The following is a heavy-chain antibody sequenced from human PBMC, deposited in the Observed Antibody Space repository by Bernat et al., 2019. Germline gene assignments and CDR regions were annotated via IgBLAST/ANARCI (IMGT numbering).Heavy chain of an antibody. CDR2: IRSSGSRR. Sequence: EVQLVESGGGLVQPGGSLRLSCAASGVTFSSYEMNWVRQALGKGLEWVSYIRSSGSRRYYADSVKGRFTISRDSAKNSLFLQMNSLRAEDTAVYYGARSLGYCTGGICANWYFDLWCRGTLVTVSS. CDR3: ARSLGYCTGGICANWYFDL. CDR1: GVTFSSYE. J-gene: IGHJ2*01. D-gene: IGHD2-8*02. V-gene: IGHV3-48*03.